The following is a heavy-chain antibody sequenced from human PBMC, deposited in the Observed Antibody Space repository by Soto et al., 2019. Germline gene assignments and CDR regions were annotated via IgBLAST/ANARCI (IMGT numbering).Heavy chain of an antibody. CDR3: ARKFRSGSYYGY. J-gene: IGHJ4*02. CDR1: GGSFSGYY. D-gene: IGHD1-26*01. Sequence: SETLSLNCAVYGGSFSGYYWSWIRQPPGKGLEWIGEINHSGSTNYNPSLKSRVTISVDTSKNQFSLKLSSVTAADTAVYYCARKFRSGSYYGYWGQGTLVTVSS. CDR2: INHSGST. V-gene: IGHV4-34*01.